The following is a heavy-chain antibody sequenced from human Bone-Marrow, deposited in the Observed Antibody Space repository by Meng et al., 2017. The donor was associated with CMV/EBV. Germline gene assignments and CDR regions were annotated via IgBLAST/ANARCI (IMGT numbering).Heavy chain of an antibody. V-gene: IGHV1-2*02. J-gene: IGHJ6*02. CDR3: ARDRVTMVRGVGYYYYGMDV. Sequence: ASVKVSCKASGYTFTGYYMHWVRQAPGQGLEWMGWINPNSGGTNYAQKFQGRVTMTRDTSISTAYMELSRLRSDDTAVYYCARDRVTMVRGVGYYYYGMDVWGQGTTVTVSS. CDR1: GYTFTGYY. CDR2: INPNSGGT. D-gene: IGHD3-10*01.